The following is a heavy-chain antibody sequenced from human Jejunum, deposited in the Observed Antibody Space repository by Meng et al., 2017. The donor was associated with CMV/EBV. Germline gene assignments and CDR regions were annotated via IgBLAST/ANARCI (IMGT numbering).Heavy chain of an antibody. D-gene: IGHD3-16*01. Sequence: LPCATSGFTFSSYAINWVRQAPGKGLEWVSALSGSGGSTYYADSVKGRFTISRDNSKNTMYLQMNSLRAEDTAVYYCARGGGPDYWGRGTLVTVSS. CDR3: ARGGGPDY. CDR2: LSGSGGST. V-gene: IGHV3-23*01. J-gene: IGHJ4*02. CDR1: GFTFSSYA.